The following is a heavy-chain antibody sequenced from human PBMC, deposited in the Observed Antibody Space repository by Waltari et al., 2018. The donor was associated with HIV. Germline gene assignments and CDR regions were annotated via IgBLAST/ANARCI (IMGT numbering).Heavy chain of an antibody. Sequence: QVQLVQSGAEVKKPGASVKVSCKASGYTFTGYYMHWVRQAPGQGLEWMGWINPNSGGTNYAQKFQGRVTMTRDTSISTAYMELSRLRSDDTAVYYCARDSRIVVVPAATLWYYYYGMDVWGQGTTVTVSS. CDR1: GYTFTGYY. CDR2: INPNSGGT. V-gene: IGHV1-2*02. J-gene: IGHJ6*02. CDR3: ARDSRIVVVPAATLWYYYYGMDV. D-gene: IGHD2-2*01.